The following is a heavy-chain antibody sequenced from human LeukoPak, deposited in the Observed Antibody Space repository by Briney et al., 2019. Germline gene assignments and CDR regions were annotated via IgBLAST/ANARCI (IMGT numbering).Heavy chain of an antibody. CDR3: ARALYYYARGYFQH. Sequence: SETLSLTCTVYGGSFSGYYWSWIRQPPGKGLEWIGEINHSGSTNYNPSLKSRVTISVDTSKNQFSLKLSSVTAADTAVYYCARALYYYARGYFQHWGQGTLVTVSS. V-gene: IGHV4-34*01. D-gene: IGHD3-10*01. J-gene: IGHJ1*01. CDR2: INHSGST. CDR1: GGSFSGYY.